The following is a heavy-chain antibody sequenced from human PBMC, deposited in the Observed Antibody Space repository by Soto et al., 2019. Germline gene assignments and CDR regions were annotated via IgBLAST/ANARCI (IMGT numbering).Heavy chain of an antibody. V-gene: IGHV3-23*01. CDR2: FSGSGGST. CDR3: AKDGDFWSGPYRLDY. D-gene: IGHD3-3*01. CDR1: GFTFSSYA. Sequence: RLSCEASGFTFSSYAMSWVRQATGKGLELVSAFSGSGGSTQYADSVKGRFTISRDNSKNTLYLQMKSLRAEDTAVYYCAKDGDFWSGPYRLDYWGQGTMVTVSS. J-gene: IGHJ4*02.